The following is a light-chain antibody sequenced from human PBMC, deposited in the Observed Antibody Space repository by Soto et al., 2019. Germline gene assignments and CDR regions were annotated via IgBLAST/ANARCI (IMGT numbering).Light chain of an antibody. J-gene: IGKJ3*01. CDR3: QQYGSSPPFT. Sequence: EIVLTQSPGTLSLSPGERATLSCRASQSVSSSYLAWYQQKPGQAPRLLIYGASSRATGIPDRFSGSGSGPDFTLPISRLEPEDFAVSSCQQYGSSPPFTFGPGTKVDIK. CDR2: GAS. CDR1: QSVSSSY. V-gene: IGKV3-20*01.